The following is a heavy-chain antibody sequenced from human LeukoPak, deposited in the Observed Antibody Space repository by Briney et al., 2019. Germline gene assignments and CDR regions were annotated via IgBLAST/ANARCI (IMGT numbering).Heavy chain of an antibody. D-gene: IGHD3-10*01. CDR1: GYTFTGYY. Sequence: ASVKVSCKASGYTFTGYYMHWVRQAPGQGLEWMGWINPNSGGTNYAQKFQGRVTMTRDTSISTAYMELSRLRSDDTAVYYCARGGGVTMAYNWFDPWGQGTLVTVSS. CDR3: ARGGGVTMAYNWFDP. CDR2: INPNSGGT. V-gene: IGHV1-2*02. J-gene: IGHJ5*02.